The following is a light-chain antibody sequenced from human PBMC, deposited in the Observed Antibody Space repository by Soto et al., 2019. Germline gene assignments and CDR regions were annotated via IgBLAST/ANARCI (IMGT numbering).Light chain of an antibody. CDR1: QSVSSY. Sequence: EIVWTQSPATLSLSPWERSTLSCRASQSVSSYLAWYQQKPGQAPRLLIYDASNRATGIPARFSGSGSGTDFTLTISRLETEDFAVYHCQQYGSSGTFGQGTKVDIK. V-gene: IGKV3-11*01. CDR2: DAS. J-gene: IGKJ1*01. CDR3: QQYGSSGT.